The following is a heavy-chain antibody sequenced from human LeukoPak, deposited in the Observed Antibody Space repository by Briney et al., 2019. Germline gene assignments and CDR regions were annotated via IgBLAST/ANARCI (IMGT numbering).Heavy chain of an antibody. CDR2: ISGGDTST. CDR3: AKNLNGGNTHSDY. J-gene: IGHJ4*02. CDR1: GFIFSSYA. V-gene: IGHV3-23*01. D-gene: IGHD4-23*01. Sequence: GGSLRLSCAASGFIFSSYAMNWVRQAPGKGLEWVSTISGGDTSTFYADSVKARFTISRDNSKNTLYLQMNNLRAEDTAVYYCAKNLNGGNTHSDYWGQGTLVTVSS.